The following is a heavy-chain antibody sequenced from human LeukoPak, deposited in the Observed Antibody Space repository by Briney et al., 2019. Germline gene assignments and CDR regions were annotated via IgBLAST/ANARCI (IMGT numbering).Heavy chain of an antibody. J-gene: IGHJ4*02. CDR1: GFRFDDHG. Sequence: GGSLRLSCAASGFRFDDHGMSWVRQVPGKGLEWVSCINWNGGSTGYGDSVKGRFTISRDNAKNSLYLQMNSLRAEDTALYYCAGGDRNGWYFDYWGQGILVTVSS. D-gene: IGHD6-19*01. V-gene: IGHV3-20*04. CDR2: INWNGGST. CDR3: AGGDRNGWYFDY.